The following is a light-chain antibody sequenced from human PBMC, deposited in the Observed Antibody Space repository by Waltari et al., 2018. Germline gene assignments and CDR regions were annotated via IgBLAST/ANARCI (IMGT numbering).Light chain of an antibody. CDR3: QSYDSSLSGWV. CDR2: GNS. V-gene: IGLV1-40*01. CDR1: SSHIGAGYD. Sequence: QSVLTQPPSVSGAPGQSVTISCTGSSSHIGAGYDVPWYQQLPGTAPKLLIYGNSNRPSGVPDRFSGSKSGTSASLAITGLQAEDEADYYCQSYDSSLSGWVFGGGTKLTVL. J-gene: IGLJ2*01.